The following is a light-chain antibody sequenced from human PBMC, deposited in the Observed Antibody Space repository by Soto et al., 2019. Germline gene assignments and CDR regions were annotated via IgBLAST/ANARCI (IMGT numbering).Light chain of an antibody. CDR3: QQRSNWPLT. J-gene: IGKJ4*01. V-gene: IGKV3D-20*02. CDR2: GAS. Sequence: EILLTQSPGTLSLSPGERATLSCRASQSVSSSYLAWYQQKTGQAPRLLIYGASSRATGIPDRFSGSGSGTDFTLTISRLETEDFAVYYCQQRSNWPLTFGGGTKVDI. CDR1: QSVSSSY.